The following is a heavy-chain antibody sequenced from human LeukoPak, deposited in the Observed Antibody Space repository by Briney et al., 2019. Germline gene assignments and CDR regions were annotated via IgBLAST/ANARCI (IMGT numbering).Heavy chain of an antibody. Sequence: SETLSLNCTVSGGSISSYYWSWIRQPPGKGLEWIGYIYYSGSTNYNPSLKSRVTISVDTSKNQFSLKLSSVTAADTAVYYCARATGWAPFDYWGQGTLVTVSS. D-gene: IGHD2-15*01. J-gene: IGHJ4*02. V-gene: IGHV4-59*01. CDR1: GGSISSYY. CDR2: IYYSGST. CDR3: ARATGWAPFDY.